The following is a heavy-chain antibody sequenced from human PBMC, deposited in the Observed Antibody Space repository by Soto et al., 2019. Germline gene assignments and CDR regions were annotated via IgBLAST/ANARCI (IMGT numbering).Heavy chain of an antibody. V-gene: IGHV1-3*01. D-gene: IGHD5-18*01. CDR2: MNAGVGNT. CDR1: GYTFTDYA. J-gene: IGHJ4*02. CDR3: ARDTGYTFGTLNY. Sequence: HVELVQSGADAKKPGASVTISCKASGYTFTDYALHWVRQAPGQRLEWMGWMNAGVGNTLYSQKFQGRITITRDTSASTAYMELNSLKSEDTAIYYCARDTGYTFGTLNYWGPGTPVTVSS.